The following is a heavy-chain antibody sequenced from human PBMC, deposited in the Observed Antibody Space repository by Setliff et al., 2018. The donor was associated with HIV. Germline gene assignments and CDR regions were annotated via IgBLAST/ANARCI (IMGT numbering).Heavy chain of an antibody. J-gene: IGHJ5*02. D-gene: IGHD6-13*01. Sequence: PSETMSLTCAVYGESLGGYYGSWIRQPPGKGLEWVGEINHSRATNYNPSLQIRLTVSVDTSKNQFSLKLSSVSAADTAMYYCVRWGNSSSWYWGRWFDPLGQGTLVTVSS. V-gene: IGHV4-34*01. CDR3: VRWGNSSSWYWGRWFDP. CDR1: GESLGGYY. CDR2: INHSRAT.